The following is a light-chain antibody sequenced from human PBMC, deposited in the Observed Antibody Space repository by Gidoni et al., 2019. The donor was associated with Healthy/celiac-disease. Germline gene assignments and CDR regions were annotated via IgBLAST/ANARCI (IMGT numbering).Light chain of an antibody. Sequence: EIVLTQSPATLSVSPGERATLSCRASQSVSSYLAWYQQKPGQAPRLLIYDASNRATGIPARFSGSGSGADFTLTISSLEPEDFAVYYCQQRSNWPPVLTFGPGTKVDIK. CDR3: QQRSNWPPVLT. J-gene: IGKJ3*01. V-gene: IGKV3-11*01. CDR1: QSVSSY. CDR2: DAS.